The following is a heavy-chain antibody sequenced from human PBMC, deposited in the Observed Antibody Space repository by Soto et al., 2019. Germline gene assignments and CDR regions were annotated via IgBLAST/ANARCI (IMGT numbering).Heavy chain of an antibody. D-gene: IGHD2-2*02. CDR3: ARGPIVVVPAAIRTPFDY. Sequence: PSETLSLTCAVYGGSFSGYYWSWIRQPPGKGLEWIGEINHSGSTNYNPSLKSRVTISVDTSKNQFSLKLSSVTAADTAVYYCARGPIVVVPAAIRTPFDYWGQGTLVTAPQ. J-gene: IGHJ4*02. V-gene: IGHV4-34*01. CDR1: GGSFSGYY. CDR2: INHSGST.